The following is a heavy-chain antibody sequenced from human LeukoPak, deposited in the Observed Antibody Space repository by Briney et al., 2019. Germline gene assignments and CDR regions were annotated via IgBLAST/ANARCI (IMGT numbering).Heavy chain of an antibody. J-gene: IGHJ4*02. CDR2: ISGSGGST. CDR3: AKDELSGYRD. CDR1: GFTFSSNA. V-gene: IGHV3-23*01. D-gene: IGHD3-22*01. Sequence: PGGSLRLSCAASGFTFSSNAMSWVGQAPRKGLEWVSAISGSGGSTYYAGSVKGRFTISRDNSKNTLYLQMNSLRAEDTAVYYCAKDELSGYRDWGQGTLVTVSS.